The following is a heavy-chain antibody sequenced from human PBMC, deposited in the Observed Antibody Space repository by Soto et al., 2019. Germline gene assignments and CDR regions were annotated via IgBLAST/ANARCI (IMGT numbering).Heavy chain of an antibody. CDR3: AKDLSYYDSSGPGGYYYYGMDV. V-gene: IGHV3-30*18. CDR1: GFTFSSYG. CDR2: ISYDGSNK. J-gene: IGHJ6*02. D-gene: IGHD3-22*01. Sequence: QVQLVESGGGVVQPGRSPRLSCAASGFTFSSYGMHWVRQAPGKGLEWVAVISYDGSNKYYADSVKGRFTISRDNSKNTGYLQMNSLRAEDTAVYYCAKDLSYYDSSGPGGYYYYGMDVWGQGTTVTVSS.